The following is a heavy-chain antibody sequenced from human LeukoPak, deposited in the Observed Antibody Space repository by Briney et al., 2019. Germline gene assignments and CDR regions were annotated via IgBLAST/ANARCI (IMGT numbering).Heavy chain of an antibody. CDR1: GGSISSGSYY. V-gene: IGHV4-61*02. D-gene: IGHD6-13*01. CDR3: ARERAAAGPYYFDY. Sequence: PSETLSLTCTVSGGSISSGSYYWSWIQQPAGKGLEWIGRTYTSGSTNYNPYLKSRVTISVDTSKNQFSLKLSSVTAADTAVYYCARERAAAGPYYFDYWGQGTLVTVSS. CDR2: TYTSGST. J-gene: IGHJ4*02.